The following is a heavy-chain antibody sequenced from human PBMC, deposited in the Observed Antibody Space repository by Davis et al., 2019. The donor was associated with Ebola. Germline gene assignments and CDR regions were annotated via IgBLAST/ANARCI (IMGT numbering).Heavy chain of an antibody. V-gene: IGHV1-69*13. Sequence: SVKVSCKASGGTFSSYAISWVRQAPGQGLEWMGGIIPIFGTTNYAQKFQGRVTITADESTSTAYMELSSLRSEDTAVYYCASPGPVGGSYLHYWGQGTLVTVSS. D-gene: IGHD1-26*01. CDR2: IIPIFGTT. CDR1: GGTFSSYA. CDR3: ASPGPVGGSYLHY. J-gene: IGHJ4*02.